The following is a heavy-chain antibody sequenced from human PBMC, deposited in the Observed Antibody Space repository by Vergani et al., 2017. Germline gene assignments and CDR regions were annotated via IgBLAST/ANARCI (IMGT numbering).Heavy chain of an antibody. V-gene: IGHV4-39*01. CDR3: AGHSAVEWLVKLGWIDP. CDR1: GASIRSSNYY. Sequence: QLQLQESGPGLVKPSATLSLTCSVSGASIRSSNYYWGWIRQPPGKGLEWIASIYYSGSTYYNPSLKSRVTISVDTSKNRFSLKLGSVTAADTAVYFCAGHSAVEWLVKLGWIDPWGQGILVTVSS. J-gene: IGHJ5*02. CDR2: IYYSGST. D-gene: IGHD6-19*01.